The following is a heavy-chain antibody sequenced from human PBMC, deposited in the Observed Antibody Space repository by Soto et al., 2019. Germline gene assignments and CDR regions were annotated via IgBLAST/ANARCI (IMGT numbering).Heavy chain of an antibody. V-gene: IGHV3-23*01. Sequence: HPGGSLRLSCAASGFTFSSYAMSWVRQAPGKGLEWVSAISGSGGSTYYADSVKGRFTISRDNSKNTLYLQMNSLRAEDTAVYYCAKSLVGATRQSIDYWGQGTLVTVSS. CDR1: GFTFSSYA. D-gene: IGHD1-26*01. CDR3: AKSLVGATRQSIDY. CDR2: ISGSGGST. J-gene: IGHJ4*02.